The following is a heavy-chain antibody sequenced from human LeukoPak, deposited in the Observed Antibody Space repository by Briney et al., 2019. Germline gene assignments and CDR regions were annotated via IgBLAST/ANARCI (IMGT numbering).Heavy chain of an antibody. CDR1: GYTFTSYH. Sequence: ASVKVSCKASGYTFTSYHINWVRQATGQGLEWVGWMNPNNSDIGYAQKFQGRVTMTRNTSVGTAYMELSSLRSEDTAIYYCVRVPPGTTIYAYWGQGTLVTVSS. CDR3: VRVPPGTTIYAY. J-gene: IGHJ4*02. CDR2: MNPNNSDI. V-gene: IGHV1-8*01. D-gene: IGHD1-14*01.